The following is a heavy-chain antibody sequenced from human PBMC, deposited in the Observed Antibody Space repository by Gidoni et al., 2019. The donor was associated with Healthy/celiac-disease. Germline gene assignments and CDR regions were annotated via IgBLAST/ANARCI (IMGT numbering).Heavy chain of an antibody. CDR1: GFTFDDYA. CDR2: ISWNSGSI. V-gene: IGHV3-9*01. J-gene: IGHJ4*02. CDR3: AKDPSGAVAGPVDY. Sequence: EVQLVESGGGLVQPGRSLRLSCAASGFTFDDYAMHWVRQAPGKGLEWVSGISWNSGSIGYADSVKGRFTISRDNAKNSLYLQMNSLRAEDTALYYCAKDPSGAVAGPVDYWGQGTLVTVSS. D-gene: IGHD6-19*01.